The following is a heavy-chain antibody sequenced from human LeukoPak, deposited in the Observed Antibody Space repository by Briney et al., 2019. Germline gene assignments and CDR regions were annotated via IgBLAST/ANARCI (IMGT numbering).Heavy chain of an antibody. CDR3: AKDPPGIAAAGSYYLDY. J-gene: IGHJ4*02. CDR1: GFTFSSSA. V-gene: IGHV3-23*01. D-gene: IGHD6-13*01. Sequence: GGSLRLSCAASGFTFSSSAMSWVRQAPGKGLEWVSAISNNGGYTYYADSVKGRFTISRDNSKNTLYLQMNSLRAEDTAVYYCAKDPPGIAAAGSYYLDYWGQGTLVTVSS. CDR2: ISNNGGYT.